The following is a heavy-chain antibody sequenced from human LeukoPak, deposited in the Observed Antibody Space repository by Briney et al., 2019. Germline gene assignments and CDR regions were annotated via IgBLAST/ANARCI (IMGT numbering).Heavy chain of an antibody. CDR3: ASGDSSPTN. D-gene: IGHD6-13*01. CDR2: INPNSGGT. Sequence: ASVTVSCKASGYTFTGYFMHWVRQAPGQGLEWMGWINPNSGGTNYAQKFQGRVTMTRDTSITTAYMELSRLTFDDTAVYYCASGDSSPTNWGQGTLVTVSS. CDR1: GYTFTGYF. V-gene: IGHV1-2*02. J-gene: IGHJ4*02.